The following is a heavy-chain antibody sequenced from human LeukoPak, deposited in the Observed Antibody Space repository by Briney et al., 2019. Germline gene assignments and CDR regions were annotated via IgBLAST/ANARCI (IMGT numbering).Heavy chain of an antibody. Sequence: GGSLRLSCAPSGLTFSSYCMHWVRQAPGKGLVWVSSISSDGSSTRYADSVKGRFTISRDNAKDTLYLQMNSLRAEDTAVYCCAGLPKGSPLHYWGHLVLVTVSS. V-gene: IGHV3-74*01. D-gene: IGHD6-13*01. CDR1: GLTFSSYC. CDR2: ISSDGSST. CDR3: AGLPKGSPLHY. J-gene: IGHJ4*01.